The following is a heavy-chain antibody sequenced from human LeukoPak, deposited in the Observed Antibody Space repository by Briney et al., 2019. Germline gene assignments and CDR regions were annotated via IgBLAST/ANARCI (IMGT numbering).Heavy chain of an antibody. CDR1: GFTFSSHE. D-gene: IGHD1-26*01. J-gene: IGHJ4*02. Sequence: GGSLRLSCAASGFTFSSHEMNWVRQAPGRGLEWVSAISGSGGSTYYADSVKGRFTISRDNSKNTLYLQMNSLRAEDTAVYYCAKDLAGSGSYSFDYWGQGTLVTVSS. V-gene: IGHV3-23*01. CDR2: ISGSGGST. CDR3: AKDLAGSGSYSFDY.